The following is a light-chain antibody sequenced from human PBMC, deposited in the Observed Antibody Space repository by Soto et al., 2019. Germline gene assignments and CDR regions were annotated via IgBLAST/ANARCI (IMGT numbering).Light chain of an antibody. J-gene: IGKJ1*01. CDR1: QSISSW. CDR3: QQYNDNWT. V-gene: IGKV1-5*03. Sequence: IQITQTTSTLSASVGDRVTITCRASQSISSWLAWYQQKPGKAPKLLIYKASTLQSGVPSRFSGSGSGTEFTLAISSLQPDDSATYYCQQYNDNWTFGQGTKV. CDR2: KAS.